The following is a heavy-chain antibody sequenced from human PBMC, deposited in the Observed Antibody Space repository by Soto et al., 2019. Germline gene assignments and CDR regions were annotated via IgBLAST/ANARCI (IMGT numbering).Heavy chain of an antibody. J-gene: IGHJ4*02. CDR3: ARVGNSYGSDY. Sequence: SVKVSCNASGGTFSSYAISWVRQAPGQGLEWMGGIIPIFGTANYAQKFQGRVTITADESTSTAYMELSSLRSEDTAVYYCARVGNSYGSDYWGQGTLVTVAS. V-gene: IGHV1-69*13. D-gene: IGHD5-18*01. CDR1: GGTFSSYA. CDR2: IIPIFGTA.